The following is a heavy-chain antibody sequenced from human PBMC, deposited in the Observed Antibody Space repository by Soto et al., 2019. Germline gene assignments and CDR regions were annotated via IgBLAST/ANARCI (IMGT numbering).Heavy chain of an antibody. Sequence: EVQLVQSGAAVKKPGESLRISCKASGYNFTNYWIGWVRQMPGKGLEWMGIIYLSDSDTRYNPSFQGQVTISADKSISTAFLQWSSLKASDTAMYYCAQLRIFGVLPSLWGQGTLVTVSS. CDR3: AQLRIFGVLPSL. D-gene: IGHD3-3*01. V-gene: IGHV5-51*01. CDR1: GYNFTNYW. J-gene: IGHJ4*02. CDR2: IYLSDSDT.